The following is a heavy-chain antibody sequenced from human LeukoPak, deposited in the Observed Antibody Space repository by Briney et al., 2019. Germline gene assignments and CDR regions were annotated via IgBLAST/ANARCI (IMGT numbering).Heavy chain of an antibody. CDR2: IYSGGST. J-gene: IGHJ4*02. D-gene: IGHD6-19*01. V-gene: IGHV3-53*01. Sequence: PGGSLRLSCAASGFTVSSNYMSWVRQAPGKGLEWVSVIYSGGSTYYADSVKGRFTISRDNSKNTLYLQMNSLRAEDTAVYYCASATVAGTGYFDYWGQGTLVTVSS. CDR3: ASATVAGTGYFDY. CDR1: GFTVSSNY.